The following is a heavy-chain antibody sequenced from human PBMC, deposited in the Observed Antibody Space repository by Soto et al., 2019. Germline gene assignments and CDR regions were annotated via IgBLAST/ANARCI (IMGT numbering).Heavy chain of an antibody. CDR2: ISYDGSNK. V-gene: IGHV3-30-3*01. J-gene: IGHJ4*02. CDR3: ARDWEEMATTGGDPNFDC. D-gene: IGHD5-12*01. CDR1: GFTFSSYA. Sequence: QVQLVASGGGVVQPGRSLRLSCAASGFTFSSYAMHWVRQAPGKGLEWVAVISYDGSNKYYADSVKGRFTISRDNSKNTLYLQMNSLRAEDTAVYYCARDWEEMATTGGDPNFDCWGQGNLVTVSS.